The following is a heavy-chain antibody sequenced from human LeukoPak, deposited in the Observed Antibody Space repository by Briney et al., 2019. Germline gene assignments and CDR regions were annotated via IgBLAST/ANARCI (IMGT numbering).Heavy chain of an antibody. Sequence: GGSLRLSCAASGFTFSSYGMHWVRQAPGKGLEWVAFIRYDGSNKYYADSVKGRFTISRDNSKNTLYLQMNSLRAEDTAVYYCAKDQGSSSSPPFDYWGQGTLVTVSS. J-gene: IGHJ4*02. V-gene: IGHV3-30*02. D-gene: IGHD6-13*01. CDR1: GFTFSSYG. CDR2: IRYDGSNK. CDR3: AKDQGSSSSPPFDY.